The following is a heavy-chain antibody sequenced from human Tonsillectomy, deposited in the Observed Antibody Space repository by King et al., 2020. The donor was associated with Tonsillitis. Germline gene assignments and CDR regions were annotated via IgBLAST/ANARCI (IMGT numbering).Heavy chain of an antibody. V-gene: IGHV1-69*04. Sequence: QLVQSGAEVRKPGSSAKVSCKASGGTFSSYAINWVRQAPGQGLEWMGRIIPFLGIANYAQKFQGRVTITADRSTSTAFMELSSLTSEETAMYYCARSLAAKNCFDPWGQGTLVTVSS. D-gene: IGHD6-6*01. CDR2: IIPFLGIA. CDR1: GGTFSSYA. J-gene: IGHJ5*02. CDR3: ARSLAAKNCFDP.